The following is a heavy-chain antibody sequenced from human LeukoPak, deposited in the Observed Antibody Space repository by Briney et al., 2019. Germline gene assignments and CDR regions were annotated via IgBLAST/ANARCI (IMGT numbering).Heavy chain of an antibody. CDR3: AKDGASEWVRARHFDN. CDR2: IRFDGSNK. CDR1: GFAFRTYG. D-gene: IGHD5-12*01. Sequence: GGSLRLSCAASGFAFRTYGMHWVRQAPGKGLGWVAFIRFDGSNKYYADSVKGRFTISRDNSKNTLYLQMNSLTTDETAVYYCAKDGASEWVRARHFDNWGQGTLVTVSS. V-gene: IGHV3-30*02. J-gene: IGHJ4*02.